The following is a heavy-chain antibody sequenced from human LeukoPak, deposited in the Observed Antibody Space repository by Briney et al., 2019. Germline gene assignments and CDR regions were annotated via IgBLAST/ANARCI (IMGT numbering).Heavy chain of an antibody. Sequence: GGSLRLSCAASGFTFSSHAMNWVRQAPGKGLEWVSYIISSSTTIYYADSVKGRFTISRDNAKNSLYLQMNSLRAEDTAVYYCASGTTRLDYFDYWGQGTLVTVSS. CDR2: IISSSTTI. V-gene: IGHV3-48*04. CDR1: GFTFSSHA. D-gene: IGHD1-1*01. CDR3: ASGTTRLDYFDY. J-gene: IGHJ4*02.